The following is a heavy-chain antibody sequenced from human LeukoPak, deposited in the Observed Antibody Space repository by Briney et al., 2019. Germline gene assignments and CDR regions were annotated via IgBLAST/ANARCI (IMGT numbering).Heavy chain of an antibody. V-gene: IGHV4-59*08. Sequence: SETLSLTCTVSGGSISSYYWNWFRQPPGKGLEWIGYISYRGSTNYNPSLRSRVSVSVDTSKNQFSLKLNSVTAADTAIYYCASGYNYASRFDFGGQGTPVTVSS. CDR1: GGSISSYY. J-gene: IGHJ4*02. CDR2: ISYRGST. CDR3: ASGYNYASRFDF. D-gene: IGHD5-18*01.